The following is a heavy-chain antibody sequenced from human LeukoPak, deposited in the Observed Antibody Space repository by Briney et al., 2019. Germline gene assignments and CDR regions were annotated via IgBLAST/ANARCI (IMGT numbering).Heavy chain of an antibody. J-gene: IGHJ4*02. CDR3: ARGPRGVGEMKTYYFDQ. V-gene: IGHV3-33*01. Sequence: PGGSLRLSCAASGFTFSSYGMHWVGKAPGKGREGVAVIWYDGSNKFYAGSVKGRFTISRDNSKNTLYLQMNNLRAEDTAVYYCARGPRGVGEMKTYYFDQWGQGTLVTVSS. CDR1: GFTFSSYG. D-gene: IGHD3-16*01. CDR2: IWYDGSNK.